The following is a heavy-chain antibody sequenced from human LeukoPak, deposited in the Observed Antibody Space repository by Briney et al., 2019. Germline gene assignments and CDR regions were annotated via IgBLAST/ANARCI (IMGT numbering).Heavy chain of an antibody. V-gene: IGHV1-18*01. CDR2: ISAYNGNT. J-gene: IGHJ1*01. D-gene: IGHD3-16*01. CDR1: GYTFTSYG. CDR3: ASTHLHLGYFQH. Sequence: ASVRVSCKASGYTFTSYGISWVRQAPGPRLEWMGWISAYNGNTNYAQKLQGRVTMTPVTSPSPPSMQLRSLRSDDSAGYYCASTHLHLGYFQHWGQGTLVTVSS.